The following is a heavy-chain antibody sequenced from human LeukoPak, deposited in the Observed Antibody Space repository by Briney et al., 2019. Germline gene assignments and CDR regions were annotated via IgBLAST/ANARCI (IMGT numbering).Heavy chain of an antibody. D-gene: IGHD1-26*01. CDR3: AKDANSGSYLDYYYYYMDV. V-gene: IGHV3-23*01. CDR1: GFTFSSYA. CDR2: ISGSGGST. J-gene: IGHJ6*03. Sequence: GGSLRLSCAASGFTFSSYAMSWVRQAPGKGLEWVSAISGSGGSTYYADSVKGRFTISRDNSKNTLYLQMNSLRAEDTAVYYCAKDANSGSYLDYYYYYMDVWGKGTTVTVSS.